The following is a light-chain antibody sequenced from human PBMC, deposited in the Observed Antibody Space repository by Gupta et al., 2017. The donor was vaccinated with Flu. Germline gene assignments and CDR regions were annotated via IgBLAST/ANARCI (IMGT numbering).Light chain of an antibody. CDR1: NIGSKS. CDR3: HVWERRSDQQV. J-gene: IGLJ2*01. Sequence: GKTASISGGGNNIGSKSVPWYQQRPGQAPVLFVDDDNHRPSGIPERFSGSNAGTTATLTISRVEAGDEADYFCHVWERRSDQQVFGGGTKLTVL. V-gene: IGLV3-21*03. CDR2: DDN.